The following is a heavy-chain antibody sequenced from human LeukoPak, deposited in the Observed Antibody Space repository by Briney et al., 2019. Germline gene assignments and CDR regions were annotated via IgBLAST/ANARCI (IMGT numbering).Heavy chain of an antibody. CDR1: GFTLSSYW. CDR2: IKQDGSEK. D-gene: IGHD1-1*01. CDR3: ARGRTWSDY. V-gene: IGHV3-7*04. J-gene: IGHJ4*02. Sequence: SGGSLRLSCAASGFTLSSYWMTWVRQAPGKGLEWVANIKQDGSEKYDVASVKGRFTISRDNAKNSLYLQMNSLRAEGTAVYYCARGRTWSDYWGQGTLVTVSS.